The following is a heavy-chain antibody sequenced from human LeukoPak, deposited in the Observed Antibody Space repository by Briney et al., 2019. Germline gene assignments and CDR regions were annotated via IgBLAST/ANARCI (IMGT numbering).Heavy chain of an antibody. Sequence: SETLSLTCTVSGVSISTYYWTWIRQPAGKGLEWIGRIYSTGNTNYNPSLESRVTMSIDTSKNQLSLKLSSVTAADTAVYYCARDLGGIYFDYWGQGTLVTVSS. V-gene: IGHV4-4*07. CDR2: IYSTGNT. J-gene: IGHJ4*02. CDR1: GVSISTYY. CDR3: ARDLGGIYFDY. D-gene: IGHD1-26*01.